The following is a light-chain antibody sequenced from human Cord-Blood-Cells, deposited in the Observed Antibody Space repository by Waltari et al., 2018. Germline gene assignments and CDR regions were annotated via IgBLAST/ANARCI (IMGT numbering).Light chain of an antibody. CDR2: EGS. V-gene: IGLV2-23*01. CDR3: CSYAGSSTFVV. Sequence: QSALTQPASVSGSPGQSITISCTGTSSDVGSYNLVSWYQQHQGKAPKLMIYEGSKRPSGVSNRFYGSKSGNTASMTSSGLQAEDEADYYCCSYAGSSTFVVFGGGTNLTVL. J-gene: IGLJ2*01. CDR1: SSDVGSYNL.